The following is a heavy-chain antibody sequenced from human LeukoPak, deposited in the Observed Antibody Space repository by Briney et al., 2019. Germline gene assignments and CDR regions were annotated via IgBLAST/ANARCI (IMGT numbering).Heavy chain of an antibody. CDR3: AGHRFASPLDS. CDR2: IFHTGDS. J-gene: IGHJ4*02. Sequence: PSETLSLTCTVSGASTSDSYWSWIRQPPGKGLEWIGYIFHTGDSHHNPSFRSRVSISLDTSKDQISLRLTSVTAADTAVYYCAGHRFASPLDSWGQGTLVTVSS. CDR1: GASTSDSY. V-gene: IGHV4-59*08. D-gene: IGHD3-10*01.